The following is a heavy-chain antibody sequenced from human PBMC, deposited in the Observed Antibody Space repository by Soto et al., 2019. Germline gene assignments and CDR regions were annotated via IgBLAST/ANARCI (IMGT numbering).Heavy chain of an antibody. V-gene: IGHV3-33*01. D-gene: IGHD6-13*01. CDR2: IWHDGTNI. CDR3: AREGIHSSNWYLDN. CDR1: GFSFSGYG. J-gene: IGHJ4*02. Sequence: ESGGGVVQTGRSLRLSCGASGFSFSGYGMHWVRQAPGKGLEWVAVIWHDGTNIYYTDSVKGRFTISRDNSNDTLYLQMNSLRAEDTAIYYCAREGIHSSNWYLDNWGQGTLVTVSS.